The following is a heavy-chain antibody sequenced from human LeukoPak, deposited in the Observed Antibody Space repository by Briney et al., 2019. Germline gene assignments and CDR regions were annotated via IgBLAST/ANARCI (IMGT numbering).Heavy chain of an antibody. CDR3: TGGTYSNGRCDVFDI. Sequence: GGSLRLSCAASGFTFSSYWMSWVRQAPGKGLEWVANIKQDGSEKYYVDSVKDRFTISRDNAKNSLYLQMNSLRAEDTAVYYCTGGTYSNGRCDVFDIWGQGTMVTVSS. V-gene: IGHV3-7*04. J-gene: IGHJ3*02. CDR2: IKQDGSEK. CDR1: GFTFSSYW. D-gene: IGHD6-19*01.